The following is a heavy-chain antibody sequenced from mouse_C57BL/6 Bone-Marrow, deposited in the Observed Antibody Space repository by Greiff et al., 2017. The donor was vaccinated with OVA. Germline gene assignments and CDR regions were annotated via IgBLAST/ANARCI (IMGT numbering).Heavy chain of an antibody. V-gene: IGHV3-6*01. CDR1: GYSITSGYY. D-gene: IGHD1-1*01. J-gene: IGHJ2*01. CDR2: ISYDGSN. CDR3: ARDLITTVVAKGDY. Sequence: VQLKESGPGLVKPSQSLSLTCSVTGYSITSGYYWNWIRQFPGNKLEWMGYISYDGSNNYNPSLKNRISITRDTSKNQFFLKLNSVTTEDTATYYGARDLITTVVAKGDYWGQGTTLTVSS.